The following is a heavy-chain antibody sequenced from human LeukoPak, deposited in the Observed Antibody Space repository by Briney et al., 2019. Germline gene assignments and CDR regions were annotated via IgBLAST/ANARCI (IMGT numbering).Heavy chain of an antibody. CDR1: GFTISSYV. V-gene: IGHV3-23*01. CDR2: ISGSGVST. D-gene: IGHD1-26*01. CDR3: AKESGCYPYYCYGMDV. Sequence: WGTLRLSCAASGFTISSYVMSWVRQAPGKGLEWVSAISGSGVSTYYADSVKGRFTISRDNSKNTLYLQMNSLRAEDTAVYYCAKESGCYPYYCYGMDVWGQGTTVSVSS. J-gene: IGHJ6*02.